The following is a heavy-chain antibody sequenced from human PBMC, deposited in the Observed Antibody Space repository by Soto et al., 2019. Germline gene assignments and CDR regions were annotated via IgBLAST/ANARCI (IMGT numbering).Heavy chain of an antibody. V-gene: IGHV4-4*07. Sequence: LSLTCTVSDDFISSYYWNWIRQPAGKGLEWIGRVSTNGATNYNPSLESRVIMSVDTSKNQFSLKLTSVTAADTAVYFCARADYGILTGSYAMDVWGQGTTVTVSS. J-gene: IGHJ6*02. CDR2: VSTNGAT. D-gene: IGHD3-9*01. CDR1: DDFISSYY. CDR3: ARADYGILTGSYAMDV.